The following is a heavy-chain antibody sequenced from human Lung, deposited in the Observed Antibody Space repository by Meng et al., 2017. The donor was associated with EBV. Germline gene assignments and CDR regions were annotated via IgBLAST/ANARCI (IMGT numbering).Heavy chain of an antibody. CDR3: ARDQDSGSYLGVGDY. V-gene: IGHV3-74*01. CDR2: INSDGSST. Sequence: EVRLVESGXGLVQPGGSLRLSCAASGFTFCSYWMHWVRQAPGKGLVWVSRINSDGSSTSYADSVKGRFTISRDNAKNTLYLQMNSLRAEDTAVYYCARDQDSGSYLGVGDYWGQGTLVTVSS. CDR1: GFTFCSYW. J-gene: IGHJ4*02. D-gene: IGHD1-26*01.